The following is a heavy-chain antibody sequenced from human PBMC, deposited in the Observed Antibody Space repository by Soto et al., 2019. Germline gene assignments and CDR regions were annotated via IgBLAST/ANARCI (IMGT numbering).Heavy chain of an antibody. V-gene: IGHV1-46*01. J-gene: IGHJ6*02. Sequence: QVQLVQSGAEVKKPGASVKVSCKASGYTFTSYYMHWVRQAPGQGLEWMGIINPSGGSTSYAQKXHGRVTMARDXXTXTXXMELSSLRSEDKAVYYCSLCQYPNDSSGYTGGMDVWGQGTTVTVSS. D-gene: IGHD3-22*01. CDR2: INPSGGST. CDR3: SLCQYPNDSSGYTGGMDV. CDR1: GYTFTSYY.